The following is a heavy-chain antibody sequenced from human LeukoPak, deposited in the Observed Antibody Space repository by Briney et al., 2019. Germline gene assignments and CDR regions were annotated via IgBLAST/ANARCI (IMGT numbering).Heavy chain of an antibody. Sequence: PSETLSLTCTVSGGSISSYYWSWLRQPPGKGLEWIGYIYYSGSTNYNPSLKSRVTISVDTSKNQFSLKLSSVTAADTAVYYCARTLAAAGSVPFDYWGQGTLVTVSS. CDR2: IYYSGST. CDR3: ARTLAAAGSVPFDY. CDR1: GGSISSYY. D-gene: IGHD6-13*01. V-gene: IGHV4-59*08. J-gene: IGHJ4*02.